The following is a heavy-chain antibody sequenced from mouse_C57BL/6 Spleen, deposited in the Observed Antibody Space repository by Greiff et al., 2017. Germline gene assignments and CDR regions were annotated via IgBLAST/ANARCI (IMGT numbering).Heavy chain of an antibody. CDR1: GYTFTSYT. CDR3: ARNPTLSY. V-gene: IGHV1-4*01. Sequence: VQLQQSGAELARPGASVTMSCKASGYTFTSYTMHWVKQRPGQGLEWIGYINPSSGYTKYNQKFKDKATLTADKSSRTAYMQLSSLTSEDSAVYYCARNPTLSYWGQGTLVTVSA. CDR2: INPSSGYT. J-gene: IGHJ3*01.